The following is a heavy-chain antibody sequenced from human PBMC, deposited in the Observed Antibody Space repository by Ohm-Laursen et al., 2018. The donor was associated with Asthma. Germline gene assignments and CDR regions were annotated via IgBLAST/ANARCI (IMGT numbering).Heavy chain of an antibody. CDR3: ARYEHSNYFNY. Sequence: TLSLTCTVSGASMTSGDYSWTWIRQPPGKGLEWIGYIYKSGGSYYNSSLKSRVIISIDTSKNQFALKLNAVTAADTAVYYCARYEHSNYFNYWGQGTLVTVPS. V-gene: IGHV4-30-2*01. CDR1: GASMTSGDYS. J-gene: IGHJ4*02. CDR2: IYKSGGS. D-gene: IGHD4-11*01.